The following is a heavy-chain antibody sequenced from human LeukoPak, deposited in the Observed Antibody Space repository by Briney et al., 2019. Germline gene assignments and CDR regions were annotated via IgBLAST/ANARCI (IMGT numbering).Heavy chain of an antibody. CDR2: IFWNDDK. Sequence: SXPTLVRPTQTLTLTCTFSGFSLSTRGVNVGWIRQPPGKALEWLTLIFWNDDKRYSPSLKSRLTITKDTSKNQVVLTLTNLDPVYTATYYCAQRRSGSSFDYWGQGTLVTVSS. CDR3: AQRRSGSSFDY. J-gene: IGHJ4*02. CDR1: GFSLSTRGVN. D-gene: IGHD3-22*01. V-gene: IGHV2-5*01.